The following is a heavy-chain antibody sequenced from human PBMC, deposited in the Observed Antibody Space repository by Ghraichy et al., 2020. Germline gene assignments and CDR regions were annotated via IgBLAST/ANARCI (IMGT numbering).Heavy chain of an antibody. J-gene: IGHJ5*02. D-gene: IGHD3-3*01. CDR1: GGTFSSYA. CDR3: ARESFPQYYDFWSGYDRRFDP. Sequence: SVKVSCKASGGTFSSYAISWVRQAPGQGLEWMGGIIPIFGTANYAQKFQGRVTITADESTSTAYMELSSLRSEDTAVYYCARESFPQYYDFWSGYDRRFDPWGQGTLVTVSS. CDR2: IIPIFGTA. V-gene: IGHV1-69*13.